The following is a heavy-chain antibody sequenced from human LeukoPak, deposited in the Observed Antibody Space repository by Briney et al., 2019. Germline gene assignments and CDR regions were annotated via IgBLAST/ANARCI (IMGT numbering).Heavy chain of an antibody. V-gene: IGHV3-48*01. CDR3: ARDSGYGNWFDP. CDR2: ISSSSSTI. J-gene: IGHJ5*02. Sequence: GGSLRLSCAASGFTFSSYAMHWVRQAPGKGLEWASYISSSSSTIYYADSVKGRFTISRDNAKNSLYLQMNSLRAEDTAVYYCARDSGYGNWFDPWGQGTLVTVSS. D-gene: IGHD6-13*01. CDR1: GFTFSSYA.